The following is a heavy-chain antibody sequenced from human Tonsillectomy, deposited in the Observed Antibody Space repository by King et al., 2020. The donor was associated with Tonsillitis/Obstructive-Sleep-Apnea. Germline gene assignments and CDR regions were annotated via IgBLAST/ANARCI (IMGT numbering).Heavy chain of an antibody. J-gene: IGHJ6*03. CDR3: ARGGAINYYYYYMDV. D-gene: IGHD5-12*01. Sequence: VQLVQSGAEVKKPGASVKVSCKASGYIFTSYYMHLVRQAPGQGLEWMGIINPSGGSTSYAQKFQGRVTMTRDTSTSTVYMELSSLRSEDTAVYYCARGGAINYYYYYMDVWGKGTTVTVSS. V-gene: IGHV1-46*01. CDR1: GYIFTSYY. CDR2: INPSGGST.